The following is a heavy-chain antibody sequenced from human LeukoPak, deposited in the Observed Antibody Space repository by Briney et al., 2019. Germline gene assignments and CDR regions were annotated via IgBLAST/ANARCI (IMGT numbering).Heavy chain of an antibody. J-gene: IGHJ6*02. V-gene: IGHV1-24*01. CDR2: FDPEDGET. D-gene: IGHD2-2*02. CDR3: ATAGYCSSTSCYTVFHYGMDV. CDR1: GYTLTELS. Sequence: ASVKVSCKVSGYTLTELSMHWVRQAPGKGLEWMGGFDPEDGETIYAQKFQGRVTMTEDTSTDTAYMELSSPRSEDTAVYYCATAGYCSSTSCYTVFHYGMDVWGQGTTVTVSS.